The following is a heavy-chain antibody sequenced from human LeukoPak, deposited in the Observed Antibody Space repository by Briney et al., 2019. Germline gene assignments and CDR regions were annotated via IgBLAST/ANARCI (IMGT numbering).Heavy chain of an antibody. CDR2: FYTSGST. CDR1: GGSISSGSYY. J-gene: IGHJ5*02. CDR3: ARERRVLRVRYNWFDP. Sequence: SETLSLPCTVSGGSISSGSYYGSGIRQPAGKGLEWIGGFYTSGSTNYNPSLKSRVTISVDTSKNQFSLKLSSVTAADTAVYYCARERRVLRVRYNWFDPWGQGTLVTVSS. V-gene: IGHV4-61*02. D-gene: IGHD3-10*01.